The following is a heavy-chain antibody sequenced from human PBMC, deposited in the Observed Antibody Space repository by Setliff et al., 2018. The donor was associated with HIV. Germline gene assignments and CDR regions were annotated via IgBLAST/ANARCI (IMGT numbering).Heavy chain of an antibody. J-gene: IGHJ1*01. CDR1: GDSISSGRYY. CDR2: IFTSGSA. V-gene: IGHV4-61*09. Sequence: LSLTCTVSGDSISSGRYYWNWIRQPAGKGLDWIGHIFTSGSAFSSGTANYSPSLKSRVTISVDISKNQFSLKLTSVTAADTAMYFCARDSPADGGNPGRFQRWGQGTLVTVS. D-gene: IGHD2-15*01. CDR3: ARDSPADGGNPGRFQR.